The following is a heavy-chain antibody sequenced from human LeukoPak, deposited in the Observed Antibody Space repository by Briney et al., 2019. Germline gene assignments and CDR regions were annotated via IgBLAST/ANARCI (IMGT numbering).Heavy chain of an antibody. CDR3: ARGGPRSRGVIDY. CDR1: GGSFSGYY. D-gene: IGHD3-10*01. Sequence: SETLSFTCAVYGGSFSGYYWSWIRQPPGKGLEWIGEINHSGSTNYNPSLKSRVTISVDTSKNQFSLKLSSVTAADTAVYYCARGGPRSRGVIDYWGQGTLVTVSS. CDR2: INHSGST. V-gene: IGHV4-34*01. J-gene: IGHJ4*02.